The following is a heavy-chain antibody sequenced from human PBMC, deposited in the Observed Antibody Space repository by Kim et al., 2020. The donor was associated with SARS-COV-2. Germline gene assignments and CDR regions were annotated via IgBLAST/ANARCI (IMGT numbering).Heavy chain of an antibody. Sequence: LKSRVTISVDTANNQFSLKLGSVTAADTAVYYCARTNYYDSSGFHDAFDIWGQGTMVTVSS. J-gene: IGHJ3*02. D-gene: IGHD3-22*01. CDR3: ARTNYYDSSGFHDAFDI. V-gene: IGHV4-39*01.